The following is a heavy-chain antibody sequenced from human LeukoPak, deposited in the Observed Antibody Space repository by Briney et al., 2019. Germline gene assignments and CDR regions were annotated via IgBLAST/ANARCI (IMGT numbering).Heavy chain of an antibody. CDR2: IYYSGSG. CDR3: AREVGATTGSHFQH. CDR1: GGSISSSGYY. Sequence: PSETLSLTCSVSGGSISSSGYYWAWIRQPPGKGLEWIGTIYYSGSGNNNPSLKSRVTISVDTSKNQFSLKLSSVTAADTAVYYCAREVGATTGSHFQHWGQGTLVTVSS. D-gene: IGHD1-26*01. V-gene: IGHV4-39*02. J-gene: IGHJ1*01.